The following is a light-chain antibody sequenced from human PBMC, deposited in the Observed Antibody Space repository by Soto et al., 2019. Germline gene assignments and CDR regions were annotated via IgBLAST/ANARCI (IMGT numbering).Light chain of an antibody. CDR3: QQYNSSPWT. V-gene: IGKV1-5*01. J-gene: IGKJ1*01. CDR1: QSVNKW. Sequence: DIQMTQSPSTLSASVGDRVTITCRASQSVNKWLAWFQQKPGKVPKLLIFDASTLQTGVPSRFGGGGSGTEFTLTISGLQPDDFATYYCQQYNSSPWTFGQGTKVDIK. CDR2: DAS.